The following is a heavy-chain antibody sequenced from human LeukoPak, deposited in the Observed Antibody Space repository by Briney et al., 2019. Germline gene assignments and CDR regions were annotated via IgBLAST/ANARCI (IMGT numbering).Heavy chain of an antibody. D-gene: IGHD3-3*01. CDR1: GGSFSGYY. CDR3: ARVKPYYDFWSGYYYNWFDP. Sequence: SETLSLTCAVYGGSFSGYYWSWIRQPPGKGLEWIGEINHIGSTNYNPSLKSRVTISVDTSKNQLSLKLSSVTAADTAVYYCARVKPYYDFWSGYYYNWFDPWGQGTLVTVSS. V-gene: IGHV4-34*01. CDR2: INHIGST. J-gene: IGHJ5*02.